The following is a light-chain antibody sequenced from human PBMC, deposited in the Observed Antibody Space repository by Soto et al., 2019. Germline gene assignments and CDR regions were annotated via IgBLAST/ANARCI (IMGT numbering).Light chain of an antibody. CDR2: KVS. CDR3: MQGTHWPPYT. CDR1: QSLAYIDGNTY. V-gene: IGKV2-30*01. J-gene: IGKJ2*01. Sequence: DVVMTQSPLSLPVTLGQPASISCRSSQSLAYIDGNTYLNWFQQRPGQSPRRLIYKVSNRDSGVPDRFSGSGSGTDFTLKISRVEAEDVGVYYCMQGTHWPPYTFGQGIKLEIK.